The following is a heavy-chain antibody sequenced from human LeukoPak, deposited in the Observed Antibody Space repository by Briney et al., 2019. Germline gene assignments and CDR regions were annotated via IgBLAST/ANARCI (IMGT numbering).Heavy chain of an antibody. CDR3: ARGNYGDYAGVDY. J-gene: IGHJ4*02. CDR1: GYTFTSYY. V-gene: IGHV1-8*02. Sequence: ASVKVSCKASGYTFTSYYMHWVRQAPGQGLEWMGWMNPNSGNTGYAQKFQGRVTMTRNTSISTAYMELSSLRSEDTAVYYCARGNYGDYAGVDYWGQGTLVTVSS. D-gene: IGHD4-17*01. CDR2: MNPNSGNT.